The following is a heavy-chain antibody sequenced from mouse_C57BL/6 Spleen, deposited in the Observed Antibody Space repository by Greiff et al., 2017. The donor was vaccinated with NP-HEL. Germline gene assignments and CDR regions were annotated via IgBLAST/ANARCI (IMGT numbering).Heavy chain of an antibody. J-gene: IGHJ4*01. CDR2: IYPGSGNT. D-gene: IGHD2-1*01. V-gene: IGHV1-76*01. CDR1: GYTFTDYY. Sequence: QVQLQQSGAELVRPGASVKLSCKASGYTFTDYYINWVQQRPGQGLEWIARIYPGSGNTYYNEKFKGKATLTAEKSSSTADMQLSSLTSEDSAVYFCARCNYEEVYAMDYWGQGTSVTVSS. CDR3: ARCNYEEVYAMDY.